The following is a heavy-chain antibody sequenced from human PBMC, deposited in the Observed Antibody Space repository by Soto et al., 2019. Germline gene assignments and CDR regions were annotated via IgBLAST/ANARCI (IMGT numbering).Heavy chain of an antibody. Sequence: GGSLRLSCAASGFTFSSYAMSWVRQAPGKGLEWVSAISGSGGSTYYADSVKGRFTISRDNSKNTLYLQMNSLRAEDTAVYYCASVSNPDYGDYVFFQYYFDYWGQGTLVTVSS. CDR1: GFTFSSYA. V-gene: IGHV3-23*01. CDR3: ASVSNPDYGDYVFFQYYFDY. J-gene: IGHJ4*02. D-gene: IGHD4-17*01. CDR2: ISGSGGST.